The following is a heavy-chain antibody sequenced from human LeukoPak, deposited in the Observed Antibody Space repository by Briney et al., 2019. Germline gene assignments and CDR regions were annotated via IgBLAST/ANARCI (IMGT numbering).Heavy chain of an antibody. Sequence: GESLKTSCKGSGYSFTSYWFGWVRQMPGKGLEWMGIIYPGDSDTRYSPSFQGQVTISADKSISTAYLQWSSLKASDTAMYYCARRPTFGAAAGIVDDYWGQGTLVTVSS. CDR1: GYSFTSYW. V-gene: IGHV5-51*01. CDR2: IYPGDSDT. CDR3: ARRPTFGAAAGIVDDY. D-gene: IGHD6-13*01. J-gene: IGHJ4*02.